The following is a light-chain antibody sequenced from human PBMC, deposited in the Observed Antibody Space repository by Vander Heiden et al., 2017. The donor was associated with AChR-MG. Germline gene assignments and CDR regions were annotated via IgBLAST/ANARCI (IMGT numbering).Light chain of an antibody. J-gene: IGKJ2*01. V-gene: IGKV1-5*03. CDR1: HSFSSW. Sequence: DIQMTQSPSTLSASVGDRVTLTCRARHSFSSWLAWYQQKPGKAPKLLIYKASSLKSGGPSRFSGSGSGTEFTLTISSLQPDDFATYYCQQYNSFSPYTFGQGTKLEI. CDR3: QQYNSFSPYT. CDR2: KAS.